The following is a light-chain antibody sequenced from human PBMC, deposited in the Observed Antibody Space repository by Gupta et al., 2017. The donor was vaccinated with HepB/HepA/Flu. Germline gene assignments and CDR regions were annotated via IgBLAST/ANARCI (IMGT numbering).Light chain of an antibody. V-gene: IGLV1-44*01. CDR2: SDN. Sequence: QPVLTQPPSTSGTRGQRVTIPCSGSSSNIGTNTVNWYQQHPGTAPKLLIYSDNQRPSGVPDRFSGSKSGTSASLAISGLQSDDEADYYCAAWDDNLNGVVFGGGTKLTVL. CDR1: SSNIGTNT. J-gene: IGLJ2*01. CDR3: AAWDDNLNGVV.